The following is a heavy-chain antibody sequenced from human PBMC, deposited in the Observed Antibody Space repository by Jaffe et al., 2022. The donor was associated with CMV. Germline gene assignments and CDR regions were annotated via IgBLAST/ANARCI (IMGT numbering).Heavy chain of an antibody. Sequence: EVQLVESGGGLVQPGGSLRLSCAASGFTFSSYSMNWVRQAPGKGLEWVSYISSSSSTIYYADSVKGRFTISRDNAKNSLYLQMNSLRDEDTAVYYCARDCSGGSCSSGYYYYYGMDVWGQGTTVTVSS. CDR1: GFTFSSYS. CDR2: ISSSSSTI. D-gene: IGHD2-15*01. CDR3: ARDCSGGSCSSGYYYYYGMDV. V-gene: IGHV3-48*02. J-gene: IGHJ6*02.